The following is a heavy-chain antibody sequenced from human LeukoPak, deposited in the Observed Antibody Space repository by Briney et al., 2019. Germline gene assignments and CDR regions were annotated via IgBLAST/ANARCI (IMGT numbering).Heavy chain of an antibody. V-gene: IGHV3-23*01. CDR3: AKSWGYTRPYYNYMDV. CDR2: IGYRGGSI. CDR1: GFSFSYYA. Sequence: GRSLRLSCAAPGFSFSYYAMSWVRQAPGKGLEWVSIIGYRGGSIYYGNSVKGRFTISRDNSENTLSLQMNGLRPEDTAVYYCAKSWGYTRPYYNYMDVWGKGTTVTVSS. D-gene: IGHD3-16*02. J-gene: IGHJ6*03.